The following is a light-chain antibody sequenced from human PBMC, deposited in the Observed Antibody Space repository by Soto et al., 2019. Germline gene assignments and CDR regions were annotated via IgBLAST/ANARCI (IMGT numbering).Light chain of an antibody. CDR3: QHYNSYSQA. V-gene: IGKV1-5*03. CDR2: KAS. J-gene: IGKJ1*01. CDR1: RAISSW. Sequence: DIQMTQSPSTLCRSVGDIVTITCLASRAISSWLAWYQQISGKAPKLLSYKASTLKSGVASRFSGSGSGTEFTLTISSLQPDDFATYYCQHYNSYSQAFGQGTKVDI.